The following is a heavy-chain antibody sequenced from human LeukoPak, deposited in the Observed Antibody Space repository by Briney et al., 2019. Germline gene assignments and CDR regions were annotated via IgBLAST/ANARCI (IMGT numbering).Heavy chain of an antibody. V-gene: IGHV4-61*02. J-gene: IGHJ4*02. CDR3: ARKPDAHTHMVRGVPYYFDY. Sequence: SQTLSLTCTVSGGSISSGSYYWSWIRQPAGKGLEWIGRIYTSGSTNYNPSLKSRVTISVDTSKNQFSLKLSSVTAADTAVYYCARKPDAHTHMVRGVPYYFDYWGQGTLVTVSS. CDR2: IYTSGST. D-gene: IGHD3-10*01. CDR1: GGSISSGSYY.